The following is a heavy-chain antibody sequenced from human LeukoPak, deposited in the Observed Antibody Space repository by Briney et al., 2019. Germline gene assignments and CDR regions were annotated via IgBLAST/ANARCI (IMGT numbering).Heavy chain of an antibody. CDR1: GFTFSSYS. CDR2: ISSSSSYI. V-gene: IGHV3-21*01. D-gene: IGHD2-15*01. J-gene: IGHJ6*03. CDR3: ARSLTFATLDYYMDV. Sequence: PRGSLRLSCAASGFTFSSYSMNWVRQAPGKGLEWVSSISSSSSYIYYADPVKGRFTISRDNAKKSLCLQMNSLRAEDTAVYYCARSLTFATLDYYMDVGGKGTTVTVFS.